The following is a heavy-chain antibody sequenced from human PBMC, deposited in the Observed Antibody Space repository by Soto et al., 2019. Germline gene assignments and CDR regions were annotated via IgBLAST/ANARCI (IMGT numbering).Heavy chain of an antibody. CDR1: GFTFSSYS. D-gene: IGHD6-13*01. V-gene: IGHV3-21*01. J-gene: IGHJ6*02. CDR3: AREFYSSSWYTYGMDV. CDR2: ISSSSSYI. Sequence: GVSLRLSCAASGFTFSSYSMKWVRQAPGKGLEWVSSISSSSSYIYYADSVKGRFTISRDNAKNSLYLQMNSLRAEDTAVYYCAREFYSSSWYTYGMDVWGQGTTVNVSS.